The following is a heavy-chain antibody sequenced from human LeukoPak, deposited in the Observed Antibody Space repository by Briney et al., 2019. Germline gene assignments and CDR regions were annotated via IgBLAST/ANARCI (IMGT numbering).Heavy chain of an antibody. D-gene: IGHD1-1*01. CDR1: GFTFSTYW. CDR2: INSDGSTT. V-gene: IGHV3-74*01. Sequence: GGALRLSCAASGFTFSTYWMHWVRQAPGKGLGWVSHINSDGSTTDYADSVKGRFTISTDNAKNTLYLQMNSLRADDTAVYYCASGTSGSFDYWGQGTLVTVSS. J-gene: IGHJ4*02. CDR3: ASGTSGSFDY.